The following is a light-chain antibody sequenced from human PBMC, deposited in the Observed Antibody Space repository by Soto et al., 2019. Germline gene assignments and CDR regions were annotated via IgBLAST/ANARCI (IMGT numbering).Light chain of an antibody. CDR1: QGIGNY. J-gene: IGKJ3*01. Sequence: DIQMTQSPSSLSASVGDRVTITCQASQGIGNYLNWYQQKPGKAPNLLIYDASNLATGVPSRFSGSRSRTDFTFTISSLQPEDIATYYFLRYDTLPSFTFGPGTTVDIK. CDR2: DAS. CDR3: LRYDTLPSFT. V-gene: IGKV1-33*01.